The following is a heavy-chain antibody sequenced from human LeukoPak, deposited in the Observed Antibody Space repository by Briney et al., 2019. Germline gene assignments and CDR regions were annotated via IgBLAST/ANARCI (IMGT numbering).Heavy chain of an antibody. J-gene: IGHJ4*02. Sequence: SETLSLTCTVSGGSISSYYWSWIRQPPGKGLEWIGYMYYTGSTSYNPSLKSRVTISVDTSKSQFSLKLTSVTAADTAVYYCASEIIAAAGVDYWGQGALVTVPS. CDR2: MYYTGST. CDR3: ASEIIAAAGVDY. CDR1: GGSISSYY. V-gene: IGHV4-59*01. D-gene: IGHD6-13*01.